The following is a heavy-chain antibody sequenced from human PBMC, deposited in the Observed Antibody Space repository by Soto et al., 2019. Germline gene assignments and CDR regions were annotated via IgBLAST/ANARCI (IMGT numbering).Heavy chain of an antibody. J-gene: IGHJ4*02. Sequence: QVQLQESGPGLVKPSETLSLTCTVSGGAINNHYWSLIRQPPGKGLEWIGYIYYSGTINYNPSLQGRVTISVDTSKNQFSLNLTSLTAADTAIYYCARANWYCEYWGPGTLVTFSS. V-gene: IGHV4-59*11. CDR1: GGAINNHY. D-gene: IGHD2-8*01. CDR2: IYYSGTI. CDR3: ARANWYCEY.